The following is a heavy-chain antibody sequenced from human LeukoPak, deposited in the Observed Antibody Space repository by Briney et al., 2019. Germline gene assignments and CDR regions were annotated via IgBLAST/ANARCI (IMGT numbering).Heavy chain of an antibody. CDR3: ARRRGSGSYYPKTNNWFDP. CDR1: GGSISSSSYY. J-gene: IGHJ5*02. CDR2: IYYSGST. V-gene: IGHV4-39*01. Sequence: SETLSLTCTVSGGSISSSSYYWGWIRQPPGKGLEWIGSIYYSGSTYYNPSLKSRVTISVDTSKNQFSLKLSSVTAADTAVYYCARRRGSGSYYPKTNNWFDPRGQGTLVTVSS. D-gene: IGHD3-10*01.